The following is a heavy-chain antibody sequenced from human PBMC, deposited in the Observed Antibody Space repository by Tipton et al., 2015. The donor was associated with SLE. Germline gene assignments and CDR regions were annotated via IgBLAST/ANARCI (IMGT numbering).Heavy chain of an antibody. CDR2: IWYDGSNK. CDR1: PYIFTNYW. V-gene: IGHV3-33*01. J-gene: IGHJ6*02. Sequence: QLVQSGAEVKKPGESLKISCKGSPYIFTNYWIGWVRQAPGKGLEWVAVIWYDGSNKYYADSVKGRFTISRDNSKNTLYLQMNSLRAEDTAVYYCARTVSNYYGMDVWGPGTTVTVSS. CDR3: ARTVSNYYGMDV.